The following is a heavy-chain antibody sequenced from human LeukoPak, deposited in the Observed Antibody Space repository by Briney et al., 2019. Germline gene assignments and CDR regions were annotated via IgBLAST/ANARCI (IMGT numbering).Heavy chain of an antibody. CDR2: FDPEDGET. V-gene: IGHV1-24*01. Sequence: AASVTVSCTVSGYTLTELSMHWVRQAPGKGLEWMGGFDPEDGETIYAQKFQGRVTMTEDTSTDTAYMELSSLRSEDTAVYYCATSLYDILTGYSYGMDVWGQGTTVTVSS. CDR1: GYTLTELS. D-gene: IGHD3-9*01. CDR3: ATSLYDILTGYSYGMDV. J-gene: IGHJ6*02.